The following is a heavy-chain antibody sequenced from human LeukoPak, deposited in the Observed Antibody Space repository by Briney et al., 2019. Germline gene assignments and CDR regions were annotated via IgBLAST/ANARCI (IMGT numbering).Heavy chain of an antibody. CDR1: GFTFSSYA. D-gene: IGHD3-10*01. Sequence: GGSLRLSCAASGFTFSSYAMSWVRQAPGKGLEWVSAISGSGGSTYYADSVKGRFTISRDNSKNTLYLQMNSLRAEDTAVYYCAKKSRGSGSYYGDYWGQGILVTVSS. V-gene: IGHV3-23*01. CDR2: ISGSGGST. CDR3: AKKSRGSGSYYGDY. J-gene: IGHJ4*02.